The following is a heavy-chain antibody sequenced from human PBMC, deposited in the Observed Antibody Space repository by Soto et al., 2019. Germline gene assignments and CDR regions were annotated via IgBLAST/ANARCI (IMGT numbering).Heavy chain of an antibody. V-gene: IGHV1-69*04. CDR2: IIPILGIA. J-gene: IGHJ4*02. D-gene: IGHD2-15*01. CDR3: AREKSSMAPIAALDY. CDR1: GGTFSSYT. Sequence: GASVKVSCKASGGTFSSYTICWVRQAPGQGLEWMGRIIPILGIANYAQKFQGRVTITADKSTSTAYMELSSLRSEDTAVYYCAREKSSMAPIAALDYWGQGTLVTVSS.